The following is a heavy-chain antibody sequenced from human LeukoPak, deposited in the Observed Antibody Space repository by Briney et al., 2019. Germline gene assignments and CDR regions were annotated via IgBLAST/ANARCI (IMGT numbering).Heavy chain of an antibody. D-gene: IGHD5-24*01. V-gene: IGHV3-30*03. CDR1: GFTFSSYG. Sequence: GGSLRLSCAASGFTFSSYGMSWVRQAPGKGLEWVAVISYDGSNKYYADSVKGRFTISRDNSKNTLYLQMNSLRAEDTAVYYCASTGGTMATLDDYWGQGTLVTVSS. CDR3: ASTGGTMATLDDY. J-gene: IGHJ4*02. CDR2: ISYDGSNK.